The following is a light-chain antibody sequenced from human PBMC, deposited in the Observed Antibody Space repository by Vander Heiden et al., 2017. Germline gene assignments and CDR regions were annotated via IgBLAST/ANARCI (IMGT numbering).Light chain of an antibody. V-gene: IGKV3-11*01. CDR3: QQRSNWPT. CDR1: QSVGSY. Sequence: EIVLTQSPVTLSLSPGERATLSCRASQSVGSYLDWYQQKPGQAPRLLIYDASNRANGIPDRFSGSRSGTDFTLTISRREPEDFAVYYWQQRSNWPTFGQGTKLEIK. J-gene: IGKJ2*01. CDR2: DAS.